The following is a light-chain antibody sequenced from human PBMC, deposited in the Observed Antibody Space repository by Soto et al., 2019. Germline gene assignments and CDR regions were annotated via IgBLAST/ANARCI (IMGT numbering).Light chain of an antibody. CDR3: QQCGSSPWT. J-gene: IGKJ1*01. CDR1: QSVSSSY. CDR2: AAS. Sequence: EIVLTQSPGTLSLSPGERATLPCRASQSVSSSYLAWYQQKPGQAPRLLIYAASSRATGIPDRFSGGGSGTDFTLTISRLEPEDFAVYYCQQCGSSPWTFGQGTKVDIK. V-gene: IGKV3-20*01.